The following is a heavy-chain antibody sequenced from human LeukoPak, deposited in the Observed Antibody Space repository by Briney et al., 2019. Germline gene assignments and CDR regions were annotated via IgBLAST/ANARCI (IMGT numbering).Heavy chain of an antibody. V-gene: IGHV3-30*18. CDR3: AKDRDGYNAGAFDY. CDR2: ISRDGSSQ. Sequence: GGSLRLSCVASGFTFSTYGMHWVRQAPGKGLEWVAVISRDGSSQYYADSVKGRFTISRDNSKDTLYLLMDSLRADDTALYYCAKDRDGYNAGAFDYWGQGTLVTVSS. D-gene: IGHD5-24*01. J-gene: IGHJ4*02. CDR1: GFTFSTYG.